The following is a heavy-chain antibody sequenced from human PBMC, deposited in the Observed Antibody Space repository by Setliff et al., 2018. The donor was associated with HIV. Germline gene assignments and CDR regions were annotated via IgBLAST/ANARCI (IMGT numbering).Heavy chain of an antibody. CDR1: GYTFTGYH. D-gene: IGHD6-19*01. CDR2: INPNNGGT. V-gene: IGHV1-2*06. CDR3: ARDRAPIIAVPGTRGFDD. J-gene: IGHJ4*02. Sequence: ASVKVSCKASGYTFTGYHLHWVRQAPGQGLAWMGRINPNNGGTNYAQEFQGRVTMTRDTSITTAYMELSRLTSDDTAVYYCARDRAPIIAVPGTRGFDDWGQGTLVTVSS.